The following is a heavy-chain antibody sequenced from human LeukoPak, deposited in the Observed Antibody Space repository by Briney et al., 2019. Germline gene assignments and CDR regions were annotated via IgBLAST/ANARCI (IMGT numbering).Heavy chain of an antibody. D-gene: IGHD3-10*01. CDR2: ICSSGGSS. V-gene: IGHV3-23*01. CDR1: VFTFSSNA. CDR3: AKIFGTGNYRSFDY. Sequence: PGGSLRLSCAPSVFTFSSNAMSGVPDAPGGGGECVSVICSSGGSSYYADSVKGRFTISRDNSKNTLYLQMNSLRAEDTATYYCAKIFGTGNYRSFDYWGQGTLVTVSS. J-gene: IGHJ4*02.